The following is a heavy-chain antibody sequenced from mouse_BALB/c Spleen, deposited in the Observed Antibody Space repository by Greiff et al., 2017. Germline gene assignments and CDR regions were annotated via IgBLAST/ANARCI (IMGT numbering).Heavy chain of an antibody. V-gene: IGHV7-3*02. J-gene: IGHJ2*01. CDR1: GFTFTDYY. Sequence: VQLKESGGGLVQPGGSLRLSCATSGFTFTDYYMSWVRQPPGKALEWLGFIRNKANGYTTEYSASVKGRFTISRDNSQSILYLQMNTLRAEDSATYYCARGEDYWGQGTTLTVSS. CDR2: IRNKANGYTT. CDR3: ARGEDY.